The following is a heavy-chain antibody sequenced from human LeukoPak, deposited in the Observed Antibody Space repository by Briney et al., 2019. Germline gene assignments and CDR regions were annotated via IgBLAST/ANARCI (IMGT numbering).Heavy chain of an antibody. CDR2: IWSDGSNK. J-gene: IGHJ4*02. Sequence: GGSLRLSCAASGFTFSSYGIHWVRQAPGKGLEWVAVIWSDGSNKYYADSVKGRFTISRDNSKNTLYLQMNSLRAEDTAVYYCARDHSRGWYYFDYWGQGTLVTVSS. V-gene: IGHV3-33*01. CDR3: ARDHSRGWYYFDY. D-gene: IGHD6-19*01. CDR1: GFTFSSYG.